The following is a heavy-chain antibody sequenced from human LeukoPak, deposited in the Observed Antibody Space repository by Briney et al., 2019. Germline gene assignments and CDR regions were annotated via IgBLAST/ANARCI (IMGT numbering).Heavy chain of an antibody. Sequence: ASVKVSYKASGYTFTGYYMHWVRQAPGQGLEWMGWINPNSGGTNYAQKFQGWVTMTRDTSISTAYMELSGLRSDDTAVYYCARDSTPGYSSGWYGAYYGMDVWGQGTTVTVSS. CDR3: ARDSTPGYSSGWYGAYYGMDV. CDR1: GYTFTGYY. CDR2: INPNSGGT. V-gene: IGHV1-2*04. J-gene: IGHJ6*02. D-gene: IGHD6-19*01.